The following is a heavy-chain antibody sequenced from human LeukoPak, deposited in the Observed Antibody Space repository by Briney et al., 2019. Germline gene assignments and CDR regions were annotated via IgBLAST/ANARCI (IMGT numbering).Heavy chain of an antibody. CDR1: GFTFSNFG. D-gene: IGHD2-2*03. Sequence: GEPLRLSCAASGFTFSNFGMHWVRQAPGKGLEWMAVISYEGRLTYYADSVKGRFTISRDNSKNTLYLQMNSLRAEDTAVYYCARVDLNYAFDVWGQGTMVTVSS. CDR3: ARVDLNYAFDV. CDR2: ISYEGRLT. V-gene: IGHV3-30*03. J-gene: IGHJ3*01.